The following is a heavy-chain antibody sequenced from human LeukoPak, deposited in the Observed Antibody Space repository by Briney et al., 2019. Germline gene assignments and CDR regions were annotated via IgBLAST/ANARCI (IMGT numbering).Heavy chain of an antibody. J-gene: IGHJ4*02. CDR2: IYSGGST. CDR3: AREPTSGGYFDY. CDR1: RFPLLSNY. Sequence: PGGSLRLSCAASRFPLLSNYMSWARPGTRAGLEWVSVIYSGGSTYYADSAKGRFTISRDNSKNTLYLQMSSLRAEDTAVYYGAREPTSGGYFDYWGQGTLVTVSS. D-gene: IGHD1-26*01. V-gene: IGHV3-53*01.